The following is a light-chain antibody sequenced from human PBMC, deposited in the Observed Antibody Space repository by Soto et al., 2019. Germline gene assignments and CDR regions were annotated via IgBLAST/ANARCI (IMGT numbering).Light chain of an antibody. J-gene: IGKJ1*01. CDR2: GAS. CDR3: QQYNNWPFPSWT. Sequence: EIVMTQSPATLSVSPGERATLSCRASQSVSSNLAWYQQKPGQAPRLHIYGASTRATGIPARFSGSGSGTEFTLTISSLQSEDFAVYYCQQYNNWPFPSWTFGQGTKVEIK. CDR1: QSVSSN. V-gene: IGKV3-15*01.